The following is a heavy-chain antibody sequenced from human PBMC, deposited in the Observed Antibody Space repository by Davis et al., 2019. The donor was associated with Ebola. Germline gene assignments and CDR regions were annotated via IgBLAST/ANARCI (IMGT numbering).Heavy chain of an antibody. V-gene: IGHV3-23*01. Sequence: PGGSLRLSFAASGFTFSNARMSRVRPAPGKGLGWVSAISGSGGSTYYADSVKGRFTISRDNSKNTLYLQMNSLRAEDTAVYYCTKDGRIVGAITYYYYMDVWGKGTTVTVSS. CDR3: TKDGRIVGAITYYYYMDV. CDR2: ISGSGGST. J-gene: IGHJ6*03. CDR1: GFTFSNAR. D-gene: IGHD1-26*01.